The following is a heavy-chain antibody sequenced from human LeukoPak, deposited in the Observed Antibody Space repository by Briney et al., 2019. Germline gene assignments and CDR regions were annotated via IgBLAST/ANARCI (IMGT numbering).Heavy chain of an antibody. Sequence: GSVKVSCKASGYTFTSYDINWVRQATGQGLEWMGWMNPNSGNTGYAQKFQGRVTMTRNTSISTAYMELSSLRSEDTAVYYCARGQLGRGDFWSGYYHYSLDYWGQGTLVTVSS. D-gene: IGHD3-3*01. V-gene: IGHV1-8*01. J-gene: IGHJ4*02. CDR3: ARGQLGRGDFWSGYYHYSLDY. CDR1: GYTFTSYD. CDR2: MNPNSGNT.